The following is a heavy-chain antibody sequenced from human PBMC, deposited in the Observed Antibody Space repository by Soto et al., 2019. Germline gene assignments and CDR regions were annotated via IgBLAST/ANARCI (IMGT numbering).Heavy chain of an antibody. Sequence: GSLRLSCAASEFSFSNSWMHWVRQAPGKGLVWVSRINIDGSNTGYAQKFQGRVTMTRNTSISTAYMELSSLRSEDTAVYYCARGLIAVAGTSGYMDVWGKGTTVTVSS. J-gene: IGHJ6*03. CDR3: ARGLIAVAGTSGYMDV. V-gene: IGHV3-74*01. CDR2: INIDGSNT. D-gene: IGHD6-19*01. CDR1: EFSFSNSW.